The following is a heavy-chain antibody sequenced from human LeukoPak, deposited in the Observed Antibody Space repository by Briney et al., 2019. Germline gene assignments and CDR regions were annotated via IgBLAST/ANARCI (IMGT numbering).Heavy chain of an antibody. Sequence: GGSLRLSCAASGFTFSSYAMSWVRQAPGKGLEWVSAISGSGGSTYYADSVKGRFTISRDNSKNTLYLQMNSLRAEDTAVYYCAVGIDYDILTGYPHYWGQGTLVTVSS. V-gene: IGHV3-23*01. CDR1: GFTFSSYA. CDR3: AVGIDYDILTGYPHY. D-gene: IGHD3-9*01. J-gene: IGHJ4*02. CDR2: ISGSGGST.